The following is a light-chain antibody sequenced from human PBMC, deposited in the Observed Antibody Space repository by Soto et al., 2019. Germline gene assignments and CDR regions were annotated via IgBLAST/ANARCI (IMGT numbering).Light chain of an antibody. CDR1: NIGSKS. CDR3: QVWDSSSDQDV. CDR2: YDS. V-gene: IGLV3-21*04. J-gene: IGLJ1*01. Sequence: SYELTQPPSVSVAPGKTARITCGGNNIGSKSVHWYQQKPGQAPVLVIYYDSDRPSGILERFSGSNSGNTATLTISRVEAGDEADYYCQVWDSSSDQDVFGTGTKLTVL.